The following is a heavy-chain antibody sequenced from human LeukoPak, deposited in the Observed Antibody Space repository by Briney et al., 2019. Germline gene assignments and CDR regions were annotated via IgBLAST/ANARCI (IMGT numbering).Heavy chain of an antibody. D-gene: IGHD5-12*01. CDR3: ARDRGVATMDY. Sequence: PGGSLRLSCAASGFTFSSYAIHWVRQGPGKGLEWVAVISFDGNNKYYADSVKGRFTISRDNSKNTLSLQMNSLRPEDTAVYYCARDRGVATMDYWGQGTLVTVPS. CDR1: GFTFSSYA. V-gene: IGHV3-30*14. CDR2: ISFDGNNK. J-gene: IGHJ4*02.